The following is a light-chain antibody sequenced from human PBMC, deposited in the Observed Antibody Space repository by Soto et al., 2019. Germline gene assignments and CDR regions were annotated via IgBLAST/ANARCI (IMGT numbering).Light chain of an antibody. Sequence: EIVLTQPPGTLSLAPGERATLSCRASQSVSSSYLAWYQQKPGQAPRLLIYGASSRATGIPDRFSGSGSGTDFTLTISRLEPEDFAVYYCQHYGSSWTLGQGTKVDIK. V-gene: IGKV3-20*01. CDR2: GAS. CDR3: QHYGSSWT. CDR1: QSVSSSY. J-gene: IGKJ1*01.